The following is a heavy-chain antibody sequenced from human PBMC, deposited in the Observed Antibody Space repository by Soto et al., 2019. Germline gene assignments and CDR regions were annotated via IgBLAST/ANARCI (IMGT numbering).Heavy chain of an antibody. CDR1: GDSVSSHDAV. D-gene: IGHD6-6*01. J-gene: IGHJ5*02. CDR3: ARLVGNSWLDH. V-gene: IGHV6-1*01. Sequence: QVQLQQSGTGLVKPSQTLSLTCAISGDSVSSHDAVWNWIRQSPSRGLERLGRAYYRSIWQTGYAVSGKGRMTINPGPSQNHSSLQLNSVAPEDTAMDHCARLVGNSWLDHWGQGTLVTVS. CDR2: AYYRSIWQT.